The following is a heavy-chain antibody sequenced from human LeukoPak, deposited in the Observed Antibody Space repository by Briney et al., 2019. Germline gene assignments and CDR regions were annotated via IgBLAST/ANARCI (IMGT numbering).Heavy chain of an antibody. J-gene: IGHJ4*02. CDR2: ISGSDVST. CDR1: GFTFSTFA. CDR3: AKGSYSCFSARADY. Sequence: PGGSLRLSCAASGFTFSTFAMNWVRQAPGKGLEWVSAISGSDVSTFYADSVKGRFTISRDDSKNTVYLQMNSLRAEDTAVYYCAKGSYSCFSARADYWGQGILVTVSS. V-gene: IGHV3-23*01. D-gene: IGHD5-12*01.